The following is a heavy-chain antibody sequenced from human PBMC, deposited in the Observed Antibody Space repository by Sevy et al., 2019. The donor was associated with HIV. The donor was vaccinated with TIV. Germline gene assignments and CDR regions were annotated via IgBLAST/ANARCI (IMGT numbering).Heavy chain of an antibody. CDR3: ARGPPDHGGNSADYYYYGLDV. CDR1: GFTFSTYS. D-gene: IGHD4-17*01. V-gene: IGHV3-21*01. CDR2: ISTTSTYI. Sequence: GGSLRLSCAVSGFTFSTYSMNWVRQAPGKGLQWVSSISTTSTYIYYADSLKGRITISRDNAKNSVYLQMNTLRVEDTGTYYCARGPPDHGGNSADYYYYGLDVWGQGTTVTVSS. J-gene: IGHJ6*02.